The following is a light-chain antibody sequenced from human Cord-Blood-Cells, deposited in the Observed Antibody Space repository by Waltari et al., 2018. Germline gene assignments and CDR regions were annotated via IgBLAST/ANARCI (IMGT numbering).Light chain of an antibody. V-gene: IGLV2-11*01. CDR2: DVS. CDR3: CSYAGSYTFVV. Sequence: QSALTQPRSVSGSPGQSVTISCTGTSSDVGGYNYVSWYQQHPGKAPKLMIYDVSKRPPGVPDRFSGAKSGTTSSLTISGLQAEDEADYYCCSYAGSYTFVVFGGGTKLTVL. J-gene: IGLJ2*01. CDR1: SSDVGGYNY.